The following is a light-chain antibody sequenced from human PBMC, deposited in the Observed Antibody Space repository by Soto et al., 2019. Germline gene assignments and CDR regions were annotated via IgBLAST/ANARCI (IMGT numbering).Light chain of an antibody. Sequence: QSVLTQPPSVSGAPGQRVTLSCTGNSSNIGAGYDVHWYQQLPGTAPKLLIYNYNNRPSGVPDRFSGSNSGSSASLAITGLQAEDEADYYCQSYDISLGGSGVFGGGTKLTVL. V-gene: IGLV1-40*01. CDR1: SSNIGAGYD. CDR3: QSYDISLGGSGV. J-gene: IGLJ3*02. CDR2: NYN.